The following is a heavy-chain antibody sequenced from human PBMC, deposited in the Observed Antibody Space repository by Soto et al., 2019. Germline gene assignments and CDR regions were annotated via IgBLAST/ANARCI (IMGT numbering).Heavy chain of an antibody. CDR3: XXEXXGGVIAS. J-gene: IGHJ4*02. D-gene: IGHD3-16*02. Sequence: QVQLQESGPGLVKPSQTLSLTCTVSGGSISSGGYYWSWIRQHPGKGLEWIGYIYYSGSTYYNPSLKSXXXXXXXXXXXXFXLXXXXXXXAXTAXXXXXXEXXGGVIASWGQGTLVTVSS. CDR2: IYYSGST. CDR1: GGSISSGGYY. V-gene: IGHV4-31*01.